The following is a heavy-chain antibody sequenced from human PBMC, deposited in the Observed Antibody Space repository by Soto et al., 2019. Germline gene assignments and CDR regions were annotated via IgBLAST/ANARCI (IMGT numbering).Heavy chain of an antibody. CDR3: ARDGGFYFDY. Sequence: EVHLVESGGGLVQPGGSLRLSCAASGFTFSDYWMSWVRQAPGKGLEWVANIKQDGSEKYFVDSVKGRFTTSRDNAKNSLYLQMNSLRAEDTAVYNCARDGGFYFDYWGQGTLVTVSS. CDR2: IKQDGSEK. CDR1: GFTFSDYW. D-gene: IGHD3-10*01. V-gene: IGHV3-7*01. J-gene: IGHJ4*02.